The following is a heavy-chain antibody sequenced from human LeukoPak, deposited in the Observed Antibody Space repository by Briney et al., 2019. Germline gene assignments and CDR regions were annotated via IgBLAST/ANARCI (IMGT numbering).Heavy chain of an antibody. CDR2: IYSGGST. CDR1: GFTFSSYE. CDR3: AREGVGYYFDY. Sequence: QSGGSLRLSCAASGFTFSSYEMNWVRQAPGKGLEWVSVIYSGGSTYYADSVKGRFTISRDNSKNTLYLQMNSLRAEDTAVYYCAREGVGYYFDYWGQGTLVTVSS. V-gene: IGHV3-53*01. J-gene: IGHJ4*02. D-gene: IGHD1-26*01.